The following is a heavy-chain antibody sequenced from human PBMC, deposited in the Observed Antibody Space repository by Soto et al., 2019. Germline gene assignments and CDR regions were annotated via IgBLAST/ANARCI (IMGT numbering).Heavy chain of an antibody. Sequence: EVQLLESGGGLVQPGGSLRLSCAASGFTFSSYAMSWVRQAPGKGLEWVSAISGSGGSTYYADSVKGRFTISRDNSKNSLYLQMNSLRAEDTAVYYCAKGMGEVTTGFEYWGQGTLVTVSS. CDR3: AKGMGEVTTGFEY. J-gene: IGHJ4*02. CDR2: ISGSGGST. CDR1: GFTFSSYA. V-gene: IGHV3-23*01. D-gene: IGHD4-17*01.